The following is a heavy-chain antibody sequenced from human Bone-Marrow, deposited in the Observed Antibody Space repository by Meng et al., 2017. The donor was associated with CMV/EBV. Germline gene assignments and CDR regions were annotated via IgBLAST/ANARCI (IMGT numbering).Heavy chain of an antibody. CDR1: GFTVSSNY. CDR3: TRHNGGEWELQGADY. J-gene: IGHJ4*02. V-gene: IGHV3-53*01. Sequence: GGSLRLSCAASGFTVSSNYMSWVRQAPGKGLEWVSVIYSGGSTYYADSVKGRFTISRDNSKNTLYLQMNSLRAEDTAVYYCTRHNGGEWELQGADYWGRGTRVTVSS. CDR2: IYSGGST. D-gene: IGHD1-26*01.